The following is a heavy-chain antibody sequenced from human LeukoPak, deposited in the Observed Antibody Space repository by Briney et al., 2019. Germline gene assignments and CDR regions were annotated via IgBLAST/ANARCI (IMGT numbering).Heavy chain of an antibody. D-gene: IGHD1-26*01. CDR3: AKGGSPLLPEYFQH. V-gene: IGHV3-23*01. CDR2: ISGSGGST. CDR1: GFTFSSFA. J-gene: IGHJ1*01. Sequence: GGSLRLSCAASGFTFSSFAMSWVRQAPGKGLEWVSTISGSGGSTYYADSVKGRFTISRDNSKNTLYLQMNSLRAEDTAVYYCAKGGSPLLPEYFQHWGQGTLVTVSS.